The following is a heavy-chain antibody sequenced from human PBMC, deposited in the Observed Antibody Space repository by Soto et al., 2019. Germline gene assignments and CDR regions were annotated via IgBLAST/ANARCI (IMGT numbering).Heavy chain of an antibody. CDR1: GFSLSTSGVG. D-gene: IGHD2-2*01. J-gene: IGHJ6*03. V-gene: IGHV2-5*02. CDR2: IYWDDDK. Sequence: SGPTLVNPTQTLTLTCTFSGFSLSTSGVGVGWIRQPPGKALEWLALIYWDDDKRYSPSLKSRLTITKDTSKNQVVLTMTNMDPVDTATYYCGRTAPAGVVPAAARYYYYYMDVWGKGTTVTVSS. CDR3: GRTAPAGVVPAAARYYYYYMDV.